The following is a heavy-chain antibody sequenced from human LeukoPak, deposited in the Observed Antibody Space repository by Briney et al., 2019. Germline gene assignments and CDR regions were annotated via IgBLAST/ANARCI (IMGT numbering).Heavy chain of an antibody. J-gene: IGHJ3*02. V-gene: IGHV4-61*02. CDR3: ARDINDFWSGAPDAFDI. CDR2: IYTSGST. Sequence: SETLSLTCTVSGGSISSGSYYWSWIRQPAGKGLEWIGRIYTSGSTNYNPSLKSRVTISVDTSKNQFSLKLSSVTAADTAVYYCARDINDFWSGAPDAFDIRGQGTMVTVSS. CDR1: GGSISSGSYY. D-gene: IGHD3-3*01.